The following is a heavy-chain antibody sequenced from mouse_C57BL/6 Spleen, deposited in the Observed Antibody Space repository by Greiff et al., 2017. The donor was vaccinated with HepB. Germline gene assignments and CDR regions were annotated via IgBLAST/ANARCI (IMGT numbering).Heavy chain of an antibody. J-gene: IGHJ3*01. CDR1: GYTFTSYW. Sequence: VKLQQPGAELVKPGASVKLSCKASGYTFTSYWMQWVKQRPGQGLEWIGEIDPSDSYTNYNQKFKGKATFTVDTSSSTAYMQLSSLTSEDSAVYYGARSPITTVVPPWFAYWGQGTLVTVSA. CDR2: IDPSDSYT. CDR3: ARSPITTVVPPWFAY. D-gene: IGHD1-1*01. V-gene: IGHV1-50*01.